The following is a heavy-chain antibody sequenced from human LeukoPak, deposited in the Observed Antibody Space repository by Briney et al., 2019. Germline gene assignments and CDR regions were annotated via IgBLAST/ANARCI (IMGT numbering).Heavy chain of an antibody. D-gene: IGHD6-13*01. J-gene: IGHJ5*02. V-gene: IGHV3-9*01. CDR1: GFTFDDYA. Sequence: GRSLRLSCAASGFTFDDYAMHWVRQAPGKGLEGVSGISWNSGSIGYADSVNGRFTISRDNAKNSLYLQMNSLRAEDTALYYCAKDIWQQLVPGGWFDPWGQGTLVTVSS. CDR3: AKDIWQQLVPGGWFDP. CDR2: ISWNSGSI.